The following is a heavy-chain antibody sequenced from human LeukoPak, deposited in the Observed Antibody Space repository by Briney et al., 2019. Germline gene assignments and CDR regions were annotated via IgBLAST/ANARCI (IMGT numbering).Heavy chain of an antibody. V-gene: IGHV4-30-2*01. Sequence: PSETLSLTCTVSGGSISSGGYYWSWIRQPPGKGLEWIGYIYHSGSTYYNPSLKSRVTISVDRSKNQFSLKLSSVTAADTAVYYCAKTNRIAARLRAYNWFDPWGQGTLVTVSS. CDR2: IYHSGST. CDR3: AKTNRIAARLRAYNWFDP. CDR1: GGSISSGGYY. J-gene: IGHJ5*01. D-gene: IGHD6-6*01.